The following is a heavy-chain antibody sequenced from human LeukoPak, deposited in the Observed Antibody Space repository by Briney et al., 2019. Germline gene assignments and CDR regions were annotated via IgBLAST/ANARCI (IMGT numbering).Heavy chain of an antibody. D-gene: IGHD4-17*01. J-gene: IGHJ4*02. V-gene: IGHV4-34*01. CDR1: GGSFSGYY. Sequence: SETLSLTCAVYGGSFSGYYWSWIRQPPGKGLGWIGEINHSGSTNYNPSVKSRVTISVDTSKNQFSLKLSSVTAADTAVYYCVYGDFDYWGQGTLVTVSS. CDR3: VYGDFDY. CDR2: INHSGST.